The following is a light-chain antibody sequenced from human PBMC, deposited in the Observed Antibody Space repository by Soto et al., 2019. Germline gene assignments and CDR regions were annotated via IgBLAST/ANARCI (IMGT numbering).Light chain of an antibody. J-gene: IGKJ2*02. V-gene: IGKV3-15*01. CDR3: QQYNNWPCT. CDR2: GAS. Sequence: EIVMTQSLATLSVSPGERATLSCRASQSVSSNLAWYQQKPGQAPRLLIYGASTRATGIPARFSGSGSGTEFTLTISSLQSEDFAVYYCQQYNNWPCTFGQGSKLEIK. CDR1: QSVSSN.